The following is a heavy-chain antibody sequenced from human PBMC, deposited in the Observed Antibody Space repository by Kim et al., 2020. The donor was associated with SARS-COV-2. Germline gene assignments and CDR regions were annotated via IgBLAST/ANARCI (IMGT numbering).Heavy chain of an antibody. J-gene: IGHJ4*02. V-gene: IGHV4-59*01. Sequence: TYHPSLKRRATISVDTSKTQFSLKLSSVTAADPAVYYCARMTTVTRPFDYWGPGTLVTVSS. D-gene: IGHD4-17*01. CDR3: ARMTTVTRPFDY.